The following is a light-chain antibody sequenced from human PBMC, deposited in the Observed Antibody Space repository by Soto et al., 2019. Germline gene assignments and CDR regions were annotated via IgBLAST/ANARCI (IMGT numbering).Light chain of an antibody. CDR3: SSYAGSNKAV. Sequence: QSALTQRPSASGSPGQSVTISCTGTSSDVGGYNYVSWYQQHPGKAPKLMIYEVSKRPSGVPDRFSGSKSGNTASLTVSGLQAEDEADYYCSSYAGSNKAVFGTGTKLTVL. J-gene: IGLJ1*01. V-gene: IGLV2-8*01. CDR1: SSDVGGYNY. CDR2: EVS.